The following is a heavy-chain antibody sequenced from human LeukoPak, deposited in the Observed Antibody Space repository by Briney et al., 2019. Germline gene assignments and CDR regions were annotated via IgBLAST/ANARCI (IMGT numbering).Heavy chain of an antibody. CDR2: ISAYNGNT. CDR1: GYTFTSYG. D-gene: IGHD3-3*01. V-gene: IGHV1-18*01. CDR3: ARLTYYDFWSGYNYAFDI. J-gene: IGHJ3*02. Sequence: ASVKVSCKASGYTFTSYGISWVRQAPGQGLEWMGWISAYNGNTNYAQKLQGRVTMTTDTSTSTAYMELRSLRSDDTAVYYCARLTYYDFWSGYNYAFDIWGQGTMVTVSS.